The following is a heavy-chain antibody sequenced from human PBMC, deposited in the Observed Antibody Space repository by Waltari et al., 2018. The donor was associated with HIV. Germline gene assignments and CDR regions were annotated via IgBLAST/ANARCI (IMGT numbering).Heavy chain of an antibody. D-gene: IGHD5-12*01. CDR3: ARHGGMATTFDY. J-gene: IGHJ4*02. V-gene: IGHV4-59*08. CDR1: GGSINYYY. Sequence: QVQLQESGPGLVKPSETLSLTCTVSGGSINYYYWNWIRQPPGKGLEWIGYIYYSGTTNYNPALGSRGTISVDTSKNHFSLNLTSVTAADTAMYYCARHGGMATTFDYWGQGSLVTVSS. CDR2: IYYSGTT.